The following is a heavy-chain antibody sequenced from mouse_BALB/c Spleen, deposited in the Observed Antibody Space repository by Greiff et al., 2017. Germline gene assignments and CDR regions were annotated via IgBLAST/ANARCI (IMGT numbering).Heavy chain of an antibody. V-gene: IGHV5-6-5*01. D-gene: IGHD2-14*01. J-gene: IGHJ3*01. CDR2: ISSGGST. CDR3: ARDVGGFAY. Sequence: DVKLVESGGGLVKPGGSLKLSCAASGFTFSSYAMSWVRQTPEKRLEWVASISSGGSTYYPDSVKGRFTISRDNARNILYLQMSSLRSEDTAMYYCARDVGGFAYWGQGTLVTVSA. CDR1: GFTFSSYA.